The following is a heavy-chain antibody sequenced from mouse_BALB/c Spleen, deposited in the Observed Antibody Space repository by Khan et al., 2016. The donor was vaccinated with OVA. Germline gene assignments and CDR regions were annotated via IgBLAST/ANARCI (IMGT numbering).Heavy chain of an antibody. CDR2: IFPGTGTN. D-gene: IGHD2-1*01. J-gene: IGHJ3*01. CDR3: ARSNVGNYEISD. Sequence: QVQLQQSGAELVNPGASVKLSCKTSGYTFTSYWIQWVKQRPVQRLGWIGHIFPGTGTNSYHENFTGKATLTIEPSSTTAYMQLRSLTSEASAVYFCARSNVGNYEISDWGQGTLVTVSA. V-gene: IGHV1S132*01. CDR1: GYTFTSYW.